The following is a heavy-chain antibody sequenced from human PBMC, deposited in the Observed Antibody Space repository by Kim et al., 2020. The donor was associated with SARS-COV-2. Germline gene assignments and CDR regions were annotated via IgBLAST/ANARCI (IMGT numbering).Heavy chain of an antibody. CDR3: ARDQGSGYWLGGEFDY. CDR1: GFTFSSYS. Sequence: GGSLRLSCAASGFTFSSYSMNWVRQAPGKGLEWVSSISSSSSYIYYADSVKGRFTISRDNAKNSLYLQMNSLRAEDTAVYYCARDQGSGYWLGGEFDYWGQGTLVTVSS. CDR2: ISSSSSYI. J-gene: IGHJ4*02. D-gene: IGHD3-22*01. V-gene: IGHV3-21*01.